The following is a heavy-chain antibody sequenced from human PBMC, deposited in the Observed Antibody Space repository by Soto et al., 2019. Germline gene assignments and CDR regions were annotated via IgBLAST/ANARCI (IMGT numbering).Heavy chain of an antibody. J-gene: IGHJ4*02. CDR3: ARDKGTVDY. Sequence: ASVKVSCKVSGYTLTELSMHWVRQAPGKGLEWMGWINADNGKTIYAQKFQGRVTMTTDTSTGTAYMELRSLRSDDTAVYYCARDKGTVDYWGQGTLVTVSS. CDR2: INADNGKT. CDR1: GYTLTELS. V-gene: IGHV1-24*01.